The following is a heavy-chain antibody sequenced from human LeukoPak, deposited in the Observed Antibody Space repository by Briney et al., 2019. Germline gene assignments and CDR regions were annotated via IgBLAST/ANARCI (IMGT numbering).Heavy chain of an antibody. CDR3: AKESSFGVAVAGLDY. J-gene: IGHJ4*02. CDR2: IKQDGSEK. V-gene: IGHV3-7*03. Sequence: AGGSLRLSCAASGFTFSSYWMSWVRQAPGKGLEWVANIKQDGSEKYYVDSVKGRFTISRDNAKNSLYLQMNSLRAEDMALYYCAKESSFGVAVAGLDYWGQGTLVTVSS. D-gene: IGHD6-19*01. CDR1: GFTFSSYW.